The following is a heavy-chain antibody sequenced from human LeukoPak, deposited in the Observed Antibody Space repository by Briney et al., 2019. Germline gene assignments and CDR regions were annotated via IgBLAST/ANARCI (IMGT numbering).Heavy chain of an antibody. Sequence: VASVKVSCKASGYTFTTYDINWVRQATGQGLEWMGWINLKSGNAGYAQNFQGRATITRDTSISTAYMELSGLRSEDTAVYYCARVAGSIDYWGQGTLVTVSS. CDR1: GYTFTTYD. CDR3: ARVAGSIDY. J-gene: IGHJ4*02. D-gene: IGHD6-19*01. V-gene: IGHV1-8*03. CDR2: INLKSGNA.